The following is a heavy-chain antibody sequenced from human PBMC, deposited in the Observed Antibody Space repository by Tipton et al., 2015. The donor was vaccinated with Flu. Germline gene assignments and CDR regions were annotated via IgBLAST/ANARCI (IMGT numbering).Heavy chain of an antibody. Sequence: TLSLTCTVSGDSISRGSYFWTWIRQPAGKGLEWIGRMYSSGSTIYNPSLKSRVTISVDTSKNQFYLKLSSVTAADTAVYYCARGMTYYYDSSGYLALDYWGQGTLVTVSS. J-gene: IGHJ4*02. V-gene: IGHV4-61*02. D-gene: IGHD3-22*01. CDR1: GDSISRGSYF. CDR3: ARGMTYYYDSSGYLALDY. CDR2: MYSSGST.